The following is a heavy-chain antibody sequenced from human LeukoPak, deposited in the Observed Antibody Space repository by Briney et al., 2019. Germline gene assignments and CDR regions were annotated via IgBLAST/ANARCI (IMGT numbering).Heavy chain of an antibody. CDR2: INPNSGGT. Sequence: ASVKVSCKASGYTFTGYSIHWVRQAPGQGLEWMAWINPNSGGTNYAQKFQGRVTVTRDTSISTAYMELTRLTSDDTAVYYCARAPLGLPFDFWGQGTLVTVSS. CDR1: GYTFTGYS. V-gene: IGHV1-2*02. CDR3: ARAPLGLPFDF. J-gene: IGHJ4*02.